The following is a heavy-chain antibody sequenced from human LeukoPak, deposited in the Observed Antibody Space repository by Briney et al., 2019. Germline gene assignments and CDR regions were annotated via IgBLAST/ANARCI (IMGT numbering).Heavy chain of an antibody. Sequence: SETLSLTCAVYGGSLSGYYWSWIRQPPGKGLEWIGELNHSGSTNYNPSLKSRVTISVDTYKNQFSLKLSSVTAADTAVYYCARGSGGYYYDSSGYETFDIWGQGTMVTVSS. CDR1: GGSLSGYY. D-gene: IGHD3-22*01. CDR3: ARGSGGYYYDSSGYETFDI. J-gene: IGHJ3*02. CDR2: LNHSGST. V-gene: IGHV4-34*01.